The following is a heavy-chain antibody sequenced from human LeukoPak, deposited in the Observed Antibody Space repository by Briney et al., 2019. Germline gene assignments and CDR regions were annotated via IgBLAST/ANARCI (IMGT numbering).Heavy chain of an antibody. Sequence: PGGSLRLSCAASGFTFTNYHMDWVRQAPGKGLEWVSFLSSSSDYTSYADSVKGRFTISRDNAKNSLFLQMNSLRAEDTAIYYCAKRKYSDSDLRAFDIWGQGTMVTVSS. CDR1: GFTFTNYH. D-gene: IGHD5-12*01. CDR2: LSSSSDYT. CDR3: AKRKYSDSDLRAFDI. V-gene: IGHV3-21*01. J-gene: IGHJ3*02.